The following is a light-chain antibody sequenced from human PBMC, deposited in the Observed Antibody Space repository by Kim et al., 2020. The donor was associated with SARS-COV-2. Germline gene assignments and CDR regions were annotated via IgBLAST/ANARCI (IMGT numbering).Light chain of an antibody. Sequence: SVGDRSTITCRASQGISNYLAWLQQKPGKAPKSLIYDATNLQAGVPARFSGSGSGTDFTLTISSLQPEDFATYYCQQYDSYPITFGQGTKVDIK. CDR3: QQYDSYPIT. J-gene: IGKJ5*01. CDR2: DAT. CDR1: QGISNY. V-gene: IGKV1-16*01.